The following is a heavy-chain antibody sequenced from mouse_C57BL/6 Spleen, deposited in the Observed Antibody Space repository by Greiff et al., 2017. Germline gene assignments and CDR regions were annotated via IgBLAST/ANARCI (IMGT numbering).Heavy chain of an antibody. CDR3: ARSTRDDYSFAY. D-gene: IGHD2-3*01. J-gene: IGHJ3*01. Sequence: EVKLMESGGGLVKPGGSLKLSCAASGFTFSSYAMSWVRQTPEKRLEWVATISDGGSYTYYPDNVKGRFTISRDNAKNNLYLQMSHLKSEDTAMYYCARSTRDDYSFAYWGQGTLVTVSA. CDR1: GFTFSSYA. V-gene: IGHV5-4*03. CDR2: ISDGGSYT.